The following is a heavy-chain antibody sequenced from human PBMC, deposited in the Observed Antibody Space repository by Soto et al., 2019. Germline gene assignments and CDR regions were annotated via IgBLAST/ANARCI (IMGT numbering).Heavy chain of an antibody. CDR2: VNPINGNT. V-gene: IGHV1-2*02. J-gene: IGHJ4*02. Sequence: QVQLVQSGAEVKKPGASVKVSCKTSGYSFSEFRMHWVRQAPGQGLEWMGWVNPINGNTNYAQDFQGRVTMTRDASTKTVYMELSSLTSDDTSTVYCARENWHFDYWGQGTLINVSS. CDR3: ARENWHFDY. CDR1: GYSFSEFR.